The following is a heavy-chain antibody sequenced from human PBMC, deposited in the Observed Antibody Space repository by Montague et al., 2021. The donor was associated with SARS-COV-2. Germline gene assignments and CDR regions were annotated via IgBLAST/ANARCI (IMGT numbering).Heavy chain of an antibody. CDR1: GGSISGSY. D-gene: IGHD2-15*01. CDR3: TKYGKSVVVANAWGYYDY. J-gene: IGHJ4*02. Sequence: LTCTVSGGSISGSYWSWIRQPPGKGLEWIGYIHYTGGTSYNPSLKSRVTISVETSRNHFSLNLNSVTAADTAVYYCTKYGKSVVVANAWGYYDYWGQGMLVTVSS. CDR2: IHYTGGT. V-gene: IGHV4-59*01.